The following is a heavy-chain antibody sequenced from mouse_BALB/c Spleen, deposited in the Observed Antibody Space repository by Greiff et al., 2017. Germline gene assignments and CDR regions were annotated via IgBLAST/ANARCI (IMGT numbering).Heavy chain of an antibody. CDR3: ARVRPNWDDYFDY. CDR2: IWAGGST. CDR1: GFSLTSYG. J-gene: IGHJ2*01. Sequence: VMLVESGPGLVAPSQSLSITCTVSGFSLTSYGVHWVRQPPGKGLEWLGVIWAGGSTNYNSALMSRLSISKDNSKSQVFLKMNSLQTDDTAMYYCARVRPNWDDYFDYWGQGTTLTVSA. V-gene: IGHV2-9*02. D-gene: IGHD4-1*01.